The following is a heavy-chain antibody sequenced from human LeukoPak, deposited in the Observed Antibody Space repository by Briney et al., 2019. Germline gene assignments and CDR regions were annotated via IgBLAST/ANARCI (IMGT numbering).Heavy chain of an antibody. Sequence: PSETLSLTCTVSGDSISSGYYWGWIRQPPGKGLEWIGSIYHSGNTYYNPSLKSRVTISVDTSKNQFSLKLSSVTAADTAVYYCARVEWAGTTDYDYWGQGTLVTVSS. CDR1: GDSISSGYY. J-gene: IGHJ4*02. CDR2: IYHSGNT. CDR3: ARVEWAGTTDYDY. D-gene: IGHD1-1*01. V-gene: IGHV4-38-2*02.